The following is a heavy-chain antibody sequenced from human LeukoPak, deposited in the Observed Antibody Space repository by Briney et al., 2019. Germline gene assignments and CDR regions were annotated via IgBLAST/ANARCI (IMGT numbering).Heavy chain of an antibody. CDR2: IKQDGSEK. Sequence: GGSLRLSCAASGFTFSSYWMSWVRQAPGKGLEWVANIKQDGSEKYYVDSVKGRFTISRDNAKNSLYLQMNSLRAEDTAVYYCARSQWLRLRYVDYWGQGTLVTVSS. CDR1: GFTFSSYW. V-gene: IGHV3-7*01. D-gene: IGHD5-12*01. CDR3: ARSQWLRLRYVDY. J-gene: IGHJ4*02.